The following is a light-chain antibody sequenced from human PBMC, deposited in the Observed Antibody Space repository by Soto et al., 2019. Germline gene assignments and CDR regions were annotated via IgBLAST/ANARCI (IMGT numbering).Light chain of an antibody. CDR1: QGLSDS. CDR3: QQGHNWPLT. Sequence: DIQMTQSPSSVSASVGDRVTITCRATQGLSDSLAWYQQKPGKAPKLLISVTSRLRSGVPSRFSGSASGTDFTLTIDRLQPEDLATYYCQQGHNWPLTFGQGTRLEIK. J-gene: IGKJ5*01. V-gene: IGKV1-12*01. CDR2: VTS.